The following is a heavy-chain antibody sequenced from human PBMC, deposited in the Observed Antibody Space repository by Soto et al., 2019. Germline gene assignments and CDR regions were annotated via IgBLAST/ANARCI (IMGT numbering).Heavy chain of an antibody. CDR1: GGTFSSYA. J-gene: IGHJ5*02. V-gene: IGHV1-69*13. D-gene: IGHD2-2*02. CDR3: ARLDVVVPADIGGSANWFDP. CDR2: IIPIFGTA. Sequence: SVKVSCKASGGTFSSYAISWVRQAPGQGLEWMGGIIPIFGTANYAQKFQGRVTITADESTSTAYMELSSLRSEDTAVYYCARLDVVVPADIGGSANWFDPWGQGTMVTVSS.